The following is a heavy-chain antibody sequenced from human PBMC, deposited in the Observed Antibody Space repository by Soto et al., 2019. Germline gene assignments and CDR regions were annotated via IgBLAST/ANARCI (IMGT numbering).Heavy chain of an antibody. CDR1: GGSFSGYY. Sequence: SETLSLTCAVYGGSFSGYYWSWIRQPPGKGLEWIGEINHSGSTNYNPSLKSRVTISVDTSKNQFSLKLSSVTAADTAVYYCASLKTTTPVSYYYYYGMDVWGQGTTVTVSS. CDR3: ASLKTTTPVSYYYYYGMDV. D-gene: IGHD1-1*01. CDR2: INHSGST. J-gene: IGHJ6*02. V-gene: IGHV4-34*01.